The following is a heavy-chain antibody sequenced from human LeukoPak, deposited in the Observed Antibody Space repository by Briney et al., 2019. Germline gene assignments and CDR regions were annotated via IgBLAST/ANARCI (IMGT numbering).Heavy chain of an antibody. D-gene: IGHD7-27*01. CDR2: ISSNSDNT. V-gene: IGHV1-18*01. CDR3: ARDWGSIKVIADY. J-gene: IGHJ4*02. CDR1: GYTFTSYG. Sequence: ASVNVSCKATGYTFTSYGISWVRQAPGQGLEWMGWISSNSDNTNYAQKLQGRVTMTTDTSTSTAYMELRSLRSDDTALYFCARDWGSIKVIADYWGQGTLVTVS.